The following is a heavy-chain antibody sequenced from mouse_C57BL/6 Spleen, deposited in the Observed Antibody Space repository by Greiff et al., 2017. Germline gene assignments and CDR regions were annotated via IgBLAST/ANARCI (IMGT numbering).Heavy chain of an antibody. Sequence: VKLQESGAELMKPGASVKLSCKATGYTFTGYWIEWVKQRPGHGLEWIGEILPGSGSTNYNEKFKGKATFTADTSSNTAYMQLSSLTTADSAIYYCASFSSGYAMDYWGQGTSVTVSS. CDR3: ASFSSGYAMDY. CDR2: ILPGSGST. V-gene: IGHV1-9*01. CDR1: GYTFTGYW. D-gene: IGHD3-2*02. J-gene: IGHJ4*01.